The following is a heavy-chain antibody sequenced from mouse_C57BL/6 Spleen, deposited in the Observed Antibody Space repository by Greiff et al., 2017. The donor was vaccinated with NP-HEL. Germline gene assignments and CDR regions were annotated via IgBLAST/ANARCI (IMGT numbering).Heavy chain of an antibody. CDR2: IWSGGST. CDR3: ARGGSRDPFAY. CDR1: GFSLTSYG. J-gene: IGHJ3*01. V-gene: IGHV2-2*01. D-gene: IGHD1-1*01. Sequence: QVQLKESGPGLVQPSQSLSITCTVSGFSLTSYGVHWVRQSPGQGLEWLGVIWSGGSTDYNAAFISRLSISKDNSKSQVFFKMNSLQADDTAIYYCARGGSRDPFAYWGQGTLVTVSA.